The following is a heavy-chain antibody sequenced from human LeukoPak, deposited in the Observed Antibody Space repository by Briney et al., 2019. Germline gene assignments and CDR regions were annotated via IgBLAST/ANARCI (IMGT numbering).Heavy chain of an antibody. CDR1: GGTFSSYA. J-gene: IGHJ4*02. CDR2: IIPLLGTA. D-gene: IGHD6-19*01. Sequence: ASVKVSCTASGGTFSSYAISWVRQAPGQGLEWMGGIIPLLGTANYAQKFQGRVTITADDSTSTAYMELSSLRSEDTAVYYCARSSYHLRYSSGWYYWGQGTLVTVSS. V-gene: IGHV1-69*13. CDR3: ARSSYHLRYSSGWYY.